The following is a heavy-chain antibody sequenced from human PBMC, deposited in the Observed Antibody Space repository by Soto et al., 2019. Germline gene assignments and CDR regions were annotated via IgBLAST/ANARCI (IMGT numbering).Heavy chain of an antibody. CDR1: GFTFSSYG. J-gene: IGHJ4*02. CDR3: ARDSGSGWYFDY. V-gene: IGHV3-33*01. Sequence: GGSLRLSCAASGFTFSSYGMHWVRQAPGKGLEWVAVIWYDGSNKYYADSVKCRFTISRDNSKNTLYLQMNSLRAEDTAVYYCARDSGSGWYFDYWGQGTLVTVSS. CDR2: IWYDGSNK. D-gene: IGHD6-19*01.